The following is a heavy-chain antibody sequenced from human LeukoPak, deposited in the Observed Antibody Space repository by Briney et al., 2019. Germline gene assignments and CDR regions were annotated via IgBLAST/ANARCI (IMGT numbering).Heavy chain of an antibody. D-gene: IGHD2-2*01. J-gene: IGHJ4*02. CDR1: GFTFSSFG. CDR2: ITSSSSNI. Sequence: GGSLRFSCAASGFTFSSFGMHWVRQAPGKGLEWVSSITSSSSNIYYADSVKGRFSISRDNAKNSLYLQMNSLRAEDTAVYYCARGYCSSTGCLGGHWGQGTLVTVSS. CDR3: ARGYCSSTGCLGGH. V-gene: IGHV3-21*01.